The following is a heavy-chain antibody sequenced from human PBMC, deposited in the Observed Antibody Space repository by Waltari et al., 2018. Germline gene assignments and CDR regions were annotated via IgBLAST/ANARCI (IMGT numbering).Heavy chain of an antibody. CDR3: ARHTSWSFDY. D-gene: IGHD2-2*01. J-gene: IGHJ4*02. CDR1: GFTFSTYW. Sequence: SLRLSCAASGFTFSTYWMTWVRQVPGKGLEWVANINEDERTKHYVDSVKGRFTISRDNTKNSLYLQMNNLRAEDTAVYYCARHTSWSFDYWGQGSLVTVSS. V-gene: IGHV3-7*01. CDR2: INEDERTK.